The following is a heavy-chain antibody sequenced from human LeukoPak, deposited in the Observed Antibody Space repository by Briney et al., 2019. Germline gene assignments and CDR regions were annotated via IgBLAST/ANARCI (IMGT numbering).Heavy chain of an antibody. CDR1: GGTFSSYA. D-gene: IGHD5-18*01. CDR3: ARSWLVEKYAPYYYGMDV. J-gene: IGHJ6*02. CDR2: IIPIFGTA. V-gene: IGHV1-69*13. Sequence: SVKVSCKASGGTFSSYAISWVRQAPGQGLEWMGGIIPIFGTANYAQKFQGRVTITADESTSTAYMELSSLRSEDTAVYYCARSWLVEKYAPYYYGMDVWGQGTTVTVSS.